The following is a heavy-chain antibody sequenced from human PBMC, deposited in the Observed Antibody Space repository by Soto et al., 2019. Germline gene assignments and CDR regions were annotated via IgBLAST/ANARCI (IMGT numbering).Heavy chain of an antibody. Sequence: QVQLVESGGGVVQPGRSLRLSCAASGFTFSSYGMHWVRQAPGKGLERGAVISYDGITKYYTDSVKGRFTISRDNSKKTQYLQMTSLRAEDTAVYYCGKWGSVDYWGQRALVTVSS. CDR2: ISYDGITK. CDR1: GFTFSSYG. CDR3: GKWGSVDY. V-gene: IGHV3-30*18. D-gene: IGHD3-16*01. J-gene: IGHJ4*02.